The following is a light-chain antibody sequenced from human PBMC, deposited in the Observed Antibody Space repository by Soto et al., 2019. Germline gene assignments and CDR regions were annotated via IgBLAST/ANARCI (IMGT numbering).Light chain of an antibody. CDR3: QQYGSSPYVT. CDR1: QSVSSSY. Sequence: EIVLTQSPGTLSLSPGERATLSCRASQSVSSSYLAWYQQKPGQAPRLLIYGASSRATGIPDRFSGSGSGTDFTLTISRLEPEDFAVYYCQQYGSSPYVTFGQGTKVEIK. CDR2: GAS. V-gene: IGKV3-20*01. J-gene: IGKJ1*01.